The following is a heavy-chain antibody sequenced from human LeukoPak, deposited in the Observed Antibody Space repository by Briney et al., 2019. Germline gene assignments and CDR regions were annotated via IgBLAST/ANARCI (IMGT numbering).Heavy chain of an antibody. J-gene: IGHJ4*02. CDR2: IYAGDSGT. V-gene: IGHV5-51*01. CDR1: GFRITNYW. Sequence: GESLKISCKASGFRITNYWIVWVRQMPGKGLEWMAIIYAGDSGTRYSPSFQGQVTLSADKSINTAYLHWSSLKASDTAMYYCARHRSRDGYNYVDYWGQGTLVTVSS. CDR3: ARHRSRDGYNYVDY. D-gene: IGHD5-24*01.